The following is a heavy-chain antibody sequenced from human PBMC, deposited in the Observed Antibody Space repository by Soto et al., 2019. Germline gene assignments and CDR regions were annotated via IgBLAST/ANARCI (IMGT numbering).Heavy chain of an antibody. J-gene: IGHJ6*02. V-gene: IGHV1-8*02. Sequence: ASVKVSCKASGYTFTSYGISWVRQAPGQGLEWMGWMNPNSGNTGYAQKFQGRVTMTRNTSISTAYMELSSLRSEDTAVYYCARGDQNYGDYRSGYYYYGMDVWGQGTTVTVSS. CDR1: GYTFTSYG. D-gene: IGHD4-17*01. CDR3: ARGDQNYGDYRSGYYYYGMDV. CDR2: MNPNSGNT.